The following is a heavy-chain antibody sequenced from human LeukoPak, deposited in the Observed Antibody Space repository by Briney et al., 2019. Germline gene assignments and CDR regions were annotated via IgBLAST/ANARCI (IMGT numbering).Heavy chain of an antibody. CDR1: GVSISSYY. Sequence: KPSETLSLTCTVSGVSISSYYWNWIRQPPGKGLEWIGYIYYSGSTNYNPSLKSRITVSVDTSKNQFSLKLSSVTAADTAVYYCARSSDYYGGYFDYWGQGTLVTVSS. V-gene: IGHV4-59*01. J-gene: IGHJ4*02. D-gene: IGHD3-22*01. CDR2: IYYSGST. CDR3: ARSSDYYGGYFDY.